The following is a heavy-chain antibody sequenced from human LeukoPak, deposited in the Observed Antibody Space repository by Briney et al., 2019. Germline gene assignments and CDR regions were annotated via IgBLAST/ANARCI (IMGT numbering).Heavy chain of an antibody. Sequence: SGGSLRLSCAASGFTFSSYLMSWVRQAPGKGLEWVANIKQDGGEKYYVESVKGRFTISRDNVKNSLYLQMNSLRVEDTAVYYCARARGGYDLDYWGQGTLVTVSS. CDR2: IKQDGGEK. CDR1: GFTFSSYL. CDR3: ARARGGYDLDY. V-gene: IGHV3-7*01. J-gene: IGHJ4*02. D-gene: IGHD5-12*01.